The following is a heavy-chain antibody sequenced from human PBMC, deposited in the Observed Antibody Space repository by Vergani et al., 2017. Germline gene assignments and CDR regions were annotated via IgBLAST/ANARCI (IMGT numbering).Heavy chain of an antibody. D-gene: IGHD6-13*01. CDR2: IYPGDSDT. J-gene: IGHJ4*02. V-gene: IGHV5-51*03. Sequence: EVQLVQSGAEVKKPGESLKISCKGSGYTFRNYWIAWVRQMPGKGLEWMGIIYPGDSDTRYSPSFQGQVTISADKSSSTSYLQWNSLKASDTAMYYCATPYASSWYTYWGQGTLVTVSS. CDR3: ATPYASSWYTY. CDR1: GYTFRNYW.